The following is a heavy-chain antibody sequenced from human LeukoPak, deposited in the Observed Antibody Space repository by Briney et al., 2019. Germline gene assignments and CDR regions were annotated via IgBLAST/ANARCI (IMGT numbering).Heavy chain of an antibody. CDR3: ARDKTKLEFGGVIYDY. CDR2: IKQDGSEK. J-gene: IGHJ4*02. Sequence: GGSPRLSCAASGFTFSSYWMSWVRQAPGKGLEWVANIKQDGSEKYYVDSVKGRFTISRDNAKNSLYLQMNSLRAEDTAVYYCARDKTKLEFGGVIYDYWGQGTLVTVSS. D-gene: IGHD3-16*01. V-gene: IGHV3-7*03. CDR1: GFTFSSYW.